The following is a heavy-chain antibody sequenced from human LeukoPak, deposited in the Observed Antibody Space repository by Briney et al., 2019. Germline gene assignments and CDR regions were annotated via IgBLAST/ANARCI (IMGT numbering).Heavy chain of an antibody. CDR2: IIPIFGTA. D-gene: IGHD7-27*01. V-gene: IGHV1-69*13. CDR3: ARGPPNWGYDY. Sequence: SVNVSCKASGGTFSSYAVSWVRQAPGQGLEWMGGIIPIFGTANYAQKFQSRATSTADESTSTAYMELSSLRSEDTAVYYCARGPPNWGYDYWGPGNLVTVSS. CDR1: GGTFSSYA. J-gene: IGHJ4*02.